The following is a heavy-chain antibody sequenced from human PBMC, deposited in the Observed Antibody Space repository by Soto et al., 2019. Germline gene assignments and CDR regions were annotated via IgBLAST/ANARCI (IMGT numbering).Heavy chain of an antibody. CDR3: AKDLLWFGELSSGY. J-gene: IGHJ4*02. V-gene: IGHV3-23*01. Sequence: EVQLLESGGGLVQPGGSLRLSCAASGFTFSSYAMSWVRQAPGKGLEWVSGISGSGGSTYYADSVTGRFTISRDNSKNTLYLQLNRLRAEDTAVYYCAKDLLWFGELSSGYWGQGTLVTVSS. D-gene: IGHD3-10*01. CDR2: ISGSGGST. CDR1: GFTFSSYA.